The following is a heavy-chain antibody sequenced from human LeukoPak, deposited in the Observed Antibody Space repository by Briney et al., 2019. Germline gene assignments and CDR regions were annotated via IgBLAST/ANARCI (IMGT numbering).Heavy chain of an antibody. CDR2: ISGSGSRT. CDR1: GFTFSSYA. V-gene: IGHV3-23*01. D-gene: IGHD2-2*01. J-gene: IGHJ3*02. CDR3: AKDRTAGAYQGDAFDI. Sequence: GGSLRLSFAASGFTFSSYAMSWVRQAPGKGLEWVAVISGSGSRTYHADSVKGRFTISRDNSKNTLYLQMNSLRAEDTAVYYCAKDRTAGAYQGDAFDIWGQGTMVTVSS.